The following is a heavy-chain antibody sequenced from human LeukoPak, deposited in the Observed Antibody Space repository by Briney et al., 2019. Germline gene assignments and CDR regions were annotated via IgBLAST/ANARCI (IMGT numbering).Heavy chain of an antibody. CDR3: AKDLGALWFGDY. V-gene: IGHV3-23*01. Sequence: GGSLRLSCAASGFTFSSYAMSWVRQAPGKGLEWVSPISGSGGSTYYADSVKGRFTISRDNSKNTLYLQMNSLRAEDTAVYYCAKDLGALWFGDYWGQGPLVTVSS. D-gene: IGHD3-10*01. CDR1: GFTFSSYA. J-gene: IGHJ4*02. CDR2: ISGSGGST.